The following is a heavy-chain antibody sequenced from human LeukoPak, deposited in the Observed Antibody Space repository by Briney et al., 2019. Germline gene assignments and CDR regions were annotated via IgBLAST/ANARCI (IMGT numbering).Heavy chain of an antibody. CDR3: ARGQTVTTNPDYFNL. Sequence: SDPLSLTCPGSDGSINLYQWSRIRQPAGKGLESIGYGYYNGRTRYNPSLEGRVTISVDTSKNQFSLKLKSVRAADTAVYFCARGQTVTTNPDYFNLWGQGTLVVVSS. J-gene: IGHJ1*01. CDR1: DGSINLYQ. D-gene: IGHD4-17*01. V-gene: IGHV4-59*07. CDR2: GYYNGRT.